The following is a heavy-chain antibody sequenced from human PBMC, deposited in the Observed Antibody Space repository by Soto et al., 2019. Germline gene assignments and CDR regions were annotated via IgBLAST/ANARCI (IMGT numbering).Heavy chain of an antibody. D-gene: IGHD1-1*01. Sequence: PGGSLRLSCAASGFTFSSYWMHWVRQAPGKGLVWVSRINSDGSSTSYADSVKGRFTISRDNAKNTLYLQMNSLRAEDTAVYYCARSPTVTSSFNSLAPINAFDIWGQGTMVTVSS. V-gene: IGHV3-74*01. CDR1: GFTFSSYW. CDR2: INSDGSST. CDR3: ARSPTVTSSFNSLAPINAFDI. J-gene: IGHJ3*02.